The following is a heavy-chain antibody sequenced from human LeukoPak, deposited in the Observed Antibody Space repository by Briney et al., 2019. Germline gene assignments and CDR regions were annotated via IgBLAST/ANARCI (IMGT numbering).Heavy chain of an antibody. CDR3: ARDSRTDYYGSGSPSDGMDV. Sequence: PGGSLRLSCAASGFTFSSYEMNWVRQAPGKGLEWVSYISSSGSTIYYADSVKGRFTISRDNAKNSLYLQMNSLRAEDTAVYYCARDSRTDYYGSGSPSDGMDVWGQGTTVTVSS. D-gene: IGHD3-10*01. CDR2: ISSSGSTI. V-gene: IGHV3-48*03. J-gene: IGHJ6*02. CDR1: GFTFSSYE.